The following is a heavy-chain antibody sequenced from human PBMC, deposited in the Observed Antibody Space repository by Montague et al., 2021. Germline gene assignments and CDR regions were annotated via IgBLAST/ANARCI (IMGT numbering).Heavy chain of an antibody. J-gene: IGHJ5*02. CDR1: GDSISSKYF. CDR3: AVGSESAWELLHH. V-gene: IGHV4-4*02. CDR2: IYHGTT. D-gene: IGHD1-26*01. Sequence: SETLSLTCTVSGDSISSKYFWSWVRQPLGKRLEWIGEIYHGTTSYSPSLKGRLTVSMDTSKNQFSLKPSSVTAADTAIYYCAVGSESAWELLHHWGQGILVTVSS.